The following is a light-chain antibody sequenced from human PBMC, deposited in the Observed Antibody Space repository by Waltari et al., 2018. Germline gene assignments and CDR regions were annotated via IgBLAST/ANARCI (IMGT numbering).Light chain of an antibody. Sequence: EVVVTQSPDTLSLSPGETATLSCRASQNVYTNIGWYQQKPGQPPRLLIYRASSRDTGGPARFSGSGSGTEFTLTINSLQSEDFAIYYCQQYNNWRTTCGQGTRVEI. CDR1: QNVYTN. CDR2: RAS. CDR3: QQYNNWRTT. V-gene: IGKV3-15*01. J-gene: IGKJ1*01.